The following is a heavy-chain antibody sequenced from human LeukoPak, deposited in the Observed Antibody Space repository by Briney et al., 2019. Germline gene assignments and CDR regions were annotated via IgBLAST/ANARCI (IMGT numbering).Heavy chain of an antibody. J-gene: IGHJ4*02. Sequence: GASVKVSCKVSRYTLTELSMHWVRQAPGKGLEWMGGFDPEDGETIYAQKFQGRVTMTEDTSTDTAYMELSSLRSEDTAVYYCATTSIAVADFDYWGQGTLVTVSS. CDR2: FDPEDGET. CDR3: ATTSIAVADFDY. V-gene: IGHV1-24*01. D-gene: IGHD6-19*01. CDR1: RYTLTELS.